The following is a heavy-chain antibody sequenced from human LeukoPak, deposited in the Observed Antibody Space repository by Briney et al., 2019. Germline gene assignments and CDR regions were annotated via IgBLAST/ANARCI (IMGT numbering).Heavy chain of an antibody. V-gene: IGHV4-4*02. Sequence: SETLSLTCAVSGGSISSSNWWRWVRQPPGKGLEWIGEIYHSGSANYNPSLKSRVTISVDTSKNQFSLKLSSVTAADTAVYYCARPGRITNLTPRGRRTYYFDYWGQGTLVTVSS. CDR1: GGSISSSNW. CDR3: ARPGRITNLTPRGRRTYYFDY. CDR2: IYHSGSA. J-gene: IGHJ4*02. D-gene: IGHD3-10*01.